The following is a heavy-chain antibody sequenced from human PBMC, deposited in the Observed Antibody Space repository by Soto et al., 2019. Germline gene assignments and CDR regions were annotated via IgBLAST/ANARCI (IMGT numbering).Heavy chain of an antibody. Sequence: QVQLVESGGGVVQPGRSLRLSCAASGFTFNNYGIHWVRQAPGKGLEWVAAISNDGSDKYYGDSVKSRLAISRDNSRKTVYLHMNSLSTEDTAMYYCAKTQALAASQGIEWGQGTMVTVSS. CDR1: GFTFNNYG. V-gene: IGHV3-30*18. J-gene: IGHJ3*01. CDR3: AKTQALAASQGIE. CDR2: ISNDGSDK. D-gene: IGHD3-10*01.